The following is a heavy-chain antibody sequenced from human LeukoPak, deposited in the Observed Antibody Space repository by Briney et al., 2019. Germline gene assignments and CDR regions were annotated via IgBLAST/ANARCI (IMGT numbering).Heavy chain of an antibody. CDR3: VRSRGDLDY. D-gene: IGHD3-10*01. CDR1: GDSVSSNSAA. V-gene: IGHV6-1*01. CDR2: TYYRSKWHN. Sequence: SQTLLLTCAISGDSVSSNSAAWNWIRQSPERGLEWLGRTYYRSKWHNDYAPSVKSRITINPDTSKNQFSLQVNSMTPEDTAVYYCVRSRGDLDYWGQGTLVTVSS. J-gene: IGHJ4*02.